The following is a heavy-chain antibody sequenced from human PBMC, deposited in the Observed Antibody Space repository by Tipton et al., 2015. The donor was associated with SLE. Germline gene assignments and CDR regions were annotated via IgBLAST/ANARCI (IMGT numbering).Heavy chain of an antibody. CDR2: ISYSGST. V-gene: IGHV4-59*01. D-gene: IGHD3-22*01. CDR1: GDSISSYY. J-gene: IGHJ3*02. Sequence: LRLSCTVSGDSISSYYWSWIRQSPGKGLQWIGYISYSGSTNYNPSLKSRVTISVDTSKNQFSLKLSSVTAADTAVYYCARDQYYYDTSGYYFGAFDIWGQGTMVTVSS. CDR3: ARDQYYYDTSGYYFGAFDI.